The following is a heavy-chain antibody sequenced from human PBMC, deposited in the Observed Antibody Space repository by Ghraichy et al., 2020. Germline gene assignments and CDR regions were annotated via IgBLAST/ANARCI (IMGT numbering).Heavy chain of an antibody. CDR3: ATLAVAGPLDY. CDR1: GYSIRSGYF. CDR2: IYHTGNT. V-gene: IGHV4-38-2*02. J-gene: IGHJ4*02. Sequence: SETLSLTCTVSGYSIRSGYFWGWIRQPPGKGLEWIGRIYHTGNTHYNPSLKSRVTISVDTSKNQFSLRLTSVTAAHTAVYYCATLAVAGPLDYWGQGTLVTVSS. D-gene: IGHD6-19*01.